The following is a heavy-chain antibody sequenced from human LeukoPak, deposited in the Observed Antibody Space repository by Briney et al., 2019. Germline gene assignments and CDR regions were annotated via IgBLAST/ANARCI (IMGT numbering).Heavy chain of an antibody. Sequence: SETLSLTCTVSDYSISSYYWGWIRQPPGKGLEWIGSIYYSGSTYYNPSLKSRVTISVDTSKNQFSLKLSSVTAADTAVYYCARTPLYCSSTSCHKGKGVFDYWGQGTLVTVSS. D-gene: IGHD2-2*02. CDR3: ARTPLYCSSTSCHKGKGVFDY. CDR2: IYYSGST. V-gene: IGHV4-39*01. CDR1: DYSISSYY. J-gene: IGHJ4*02.